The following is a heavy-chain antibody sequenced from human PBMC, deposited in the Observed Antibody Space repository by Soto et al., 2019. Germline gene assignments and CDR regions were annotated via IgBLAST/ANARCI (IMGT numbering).Heavy chain of an antibody. V-gene: IGHV4-39*01. CDR1: GGSISSSSYY. D-gene: IGHD5-12*01. CDR3: ARQIYSGYDPFNWFDP. CDR2: IYYSGST. Sequence: SETLSLTCTVSGGSISSSSYYWGWIRQPPGKGLEWIGSIYYSGSTYYNPSLKSRVTISVDTSKNQFSLKLSSVTAADTAVYYCARQIYSGYDPFNWFDPWAREPWSPSPQ. J-gene: IGHJ5*02.